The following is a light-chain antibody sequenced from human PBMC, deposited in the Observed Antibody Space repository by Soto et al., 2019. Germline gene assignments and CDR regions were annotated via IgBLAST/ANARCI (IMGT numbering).Light chain of an antibody. CDR2: KAS. J-gene: IGKJ2*02. Sequence: DIQMTQSPSTLSAFVGDRVTITCRASQSVSNWLAWYQQKPGKAPRLLIYKASTLESGVPSRFSGSGSGTEFTLSISSLQPEDFATYYCQQYRSASTFGQGTKLEIK. CDR3: QQYRSAST. V-gene: IGKV1-5*03. CDR1: QSVSNW.